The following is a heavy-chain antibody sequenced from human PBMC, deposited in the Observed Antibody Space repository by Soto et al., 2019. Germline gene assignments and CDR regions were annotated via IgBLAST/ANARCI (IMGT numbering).Heavy chain of an antibody. V-gene: IGHV3-30*18. J-gene: IGHJ4*02. D-gene: IGHD3-10*01. Sequence: GGSLRLSCAASGFTFSSYGMHWVRQAPGKGLEWVAVISYDGSNKYYADSVKGRFTISRDNSKNTLYLQMNSLRAEDTAVYYCAKDYRNTMVPNNWGQGTLVTVSS. CDR3: AKDYRNTMVPNN. CDR2: ISYDGSNK. CDR1: GFTFSSYG.